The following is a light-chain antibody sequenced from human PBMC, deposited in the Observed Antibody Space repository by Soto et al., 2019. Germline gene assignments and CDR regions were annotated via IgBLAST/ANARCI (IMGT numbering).Light chain of an antibody. CDR3: NSYGGNAHVL. CDR1: SSDVGAYNY. CDR2: DVT. Sequence: QSALTQPPSASGSPGQLVTISCAGTSSDVGAYNYVSWYQHHPGKAPKLIIYDVTKRPSGVPDRFSGSKSGNTASLTVSGLQAEDEADYYCNSYGGNAHVLFGGGTKLTVL. V-gene: IGLV2-8*01. J-gene: IGLJ2*01.